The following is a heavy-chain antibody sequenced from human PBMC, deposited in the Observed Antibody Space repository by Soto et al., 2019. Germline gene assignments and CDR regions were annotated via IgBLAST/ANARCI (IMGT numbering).Heavy chain of an antibody. J-gene: IGHJ4*02. CDR3: ASYELSTAYFPQFLFDY. CDR1: GDSISSSNYY. D-gene: IGHD3-9*01. CDR2: IYYSGST. Sequence: QLQLQESGPGLVKPSETLSLTCSVSGDSISSSNYYWGWIRQPPGKGLEWIGSIYYSGSTYYNPSLKSRVSMSLGMSKNRFSLQLTSLTAADTAVYYCASYELSTAYFPQFLFDYWGQGTLVTVSA. V-gene: IGHV4-39*02.